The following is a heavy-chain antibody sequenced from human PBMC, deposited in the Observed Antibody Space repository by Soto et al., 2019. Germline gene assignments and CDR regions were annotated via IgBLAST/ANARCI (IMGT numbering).Heavy chain of an antibody. CDR3: AREVGGVTMIVVVMGGEHSYGMDV. D-gene: IGHD3-22*01. CDR2: ISGSGGST. V-gene: IGHV3-23*01. CDR1: GFTFSSYA. J-gene: IGHJ6*02. Sequence: PGGSLRLSCAASGFTFSSYAMSWVRQAPGKGLEWVSAISGSGGSTYYADSVKGRFTISRDNSKNTLYLQMNSLRAEDTAVYYCAREVGGVTMIVVVMGGEHSYGMDVWGQGTTVTLSS.